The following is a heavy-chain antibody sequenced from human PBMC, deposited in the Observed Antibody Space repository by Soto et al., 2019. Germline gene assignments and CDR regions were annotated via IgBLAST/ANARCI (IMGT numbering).Heavy chain of an antibody. V-gene: IGHV3-21*01. CDR2: ISSSSSYI. CDR3: ARDGGEDAFDF. CDR1: GLTFSSYS. D-gene: IGHD2-15*01. Sequence: CSLRLSCTASGLTFSSYSMNWVRQAPGKGLEWVSSISSSSSYIYDADSVKGRFTISRDNTKNSLYLQMISLRAEDTAVYYCARDGGEDAFDFWGQGTMVTVSS. J-gene: IGHJ3*01.